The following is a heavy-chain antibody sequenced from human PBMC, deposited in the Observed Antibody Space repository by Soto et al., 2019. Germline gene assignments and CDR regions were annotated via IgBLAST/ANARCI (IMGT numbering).Heavy chain of an antibody. CDR2: ISGSGGST. V-gene: IGHV3-23*01. CDR3: AKLNYCSSTSCYLNWFDP. Sequence: GGSLRLSCAASGFFFSSYAMSWVRQAPGKGLEWVSAISGSGGSTYYADSVKGRFTISRDNSKNTLYLQMNSLRAEDTAVYYCAKLNYCSSTSCYLNWFDPWGQGTLVTVSS. D-gene: IGHD2-2*01. CDR1: GFFFSSYA. J-gene: IGHJ5*02.